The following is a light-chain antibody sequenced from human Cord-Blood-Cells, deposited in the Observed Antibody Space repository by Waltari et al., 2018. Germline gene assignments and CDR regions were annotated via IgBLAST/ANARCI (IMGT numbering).Light chain of an antibody. CDR3: QQIYSTPPT. J-gene: IGKJ5*01. V-gene: IGKV1-39*01. CDR1: QSISSY. CDR2: AAS. Sequence: DIQMTQSPSSLSASVGDRVTLTCRASQSISSYLNWYQQKPGKAPKPLIYAASSLQSGVPSRFGGSGSGTDFTLTISSLQPEDFATYYCQQIYSTPPTFGQGTRLEIK.